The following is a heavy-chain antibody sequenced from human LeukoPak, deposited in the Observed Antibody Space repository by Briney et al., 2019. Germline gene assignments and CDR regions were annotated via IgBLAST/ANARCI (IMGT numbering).Heavy chain of an antibody. CDR1: GFIFDDYA. D-gene: IGHD2-2*02. V-gene: IGHV3-9*03. CDR2: ISWNSGRT. CDR3: TKDIGYTGGQGFDY. Sequence: GRSLRLSCAASGFIFDDYAMHWVRQAPGKGLEWVSGISWNSGRTDYADSVKGRFTISRDNAKNSLYLQMNSLRSEDMALYYCTKDIGYTGGQGFDYWGQGTLVTVSS. J-gene: IGHJ4*02.